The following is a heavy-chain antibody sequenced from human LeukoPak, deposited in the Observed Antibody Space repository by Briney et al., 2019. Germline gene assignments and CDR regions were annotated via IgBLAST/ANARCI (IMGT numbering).Heavy chain of an antibody. J-gene: IGHJ6*03. CDR1: GGSISSGSYY. Sequence: PSETLSLTCTVSGGSISSGSYYWSWIRQPAGKGLEWIGRIYTSGSTNYNPSLKRRVTISVDTSKNQFSLKLSSVPAADTAVYYCARGTMVRGPRYYYMDVWGKGTTVTISS. CDR2: IYTSGST. V-gene: IGHV4-61*02. CDR3: ARGTMVRGPRYYYMDV. D-gene: IGHD3-10*01.